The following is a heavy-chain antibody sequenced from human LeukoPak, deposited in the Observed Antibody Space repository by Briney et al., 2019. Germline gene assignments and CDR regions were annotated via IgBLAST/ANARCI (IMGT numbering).Heavy chain of an antibody. V-gene: IGHV3-23*01. CDR2: ISGSGSST. Sequence: GGSLRLSCAAPGITFSSSAMSWVRQTSGKGLEWVSAISGSGSSTYYADSVKGRFTISRDNSVNTLYLQMNSLRAEDTAVYYCAKGNCSSSSCYTASANWFDPWGQGTLVTVSS. J-gene: IGHJ5*02. CDR3: AKGNCSSSSCYTASANWFDP. CDR1: GITFSSSA. D-gene: IGHD2-2*02.